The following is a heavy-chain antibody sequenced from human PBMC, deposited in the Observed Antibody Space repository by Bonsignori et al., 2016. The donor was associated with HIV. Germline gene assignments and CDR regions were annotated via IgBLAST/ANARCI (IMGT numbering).Heavy chain of an antibody. CDR1: GGTFSSYA. D-gene: IGHD4-17*01. Sequence: SVKVSCKASGGTFSSYAISWVRQAPGQGLEWMGGIIPILGIANYAQKFQGRVTITADESTSTAYMELSSLRSEDTAVYYCARDEGYGDYEGGYFRYFDYWGQGTLVTVSS. V-gene: IGHV1-69*10. CDR3: ARDEGYGDYEGGYFRYFDY. CDR2: IIPILGIA. J-gene: IGHJ4*02.